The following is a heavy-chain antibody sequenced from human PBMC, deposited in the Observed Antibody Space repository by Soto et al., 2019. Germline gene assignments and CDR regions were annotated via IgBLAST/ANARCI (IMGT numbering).Heavy chain of an antibody. Sequence: PSQTLSLTCAISRDSFSSNSAALNWIRLSPSRGLEWLARTYYRSRWYNDYAVSVRSRITVNPDTSKNQFSLQLTSVTPEDTAVYYCAGTTSHQWYYMDVWGKGTTVTVSS. D-gene: IGHD1-7*01. J-gene: IGHJ6*03. V-gene: IGHV6-1*01. CDR3: AGTTSHQWYYMDV. CDR1: RDSFSSNSAA. CDR2: TYYRSRWYN.